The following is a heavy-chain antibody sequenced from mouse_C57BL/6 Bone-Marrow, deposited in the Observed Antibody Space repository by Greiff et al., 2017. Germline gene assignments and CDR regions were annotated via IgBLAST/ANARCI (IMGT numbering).Heavy chain of an antibody. CDR2: ISDGGSYT. Sequence: EVMLVESGGGLVKPGGSLKLSCAASGFTFSSYAMSWVRQTPEKRLEWVATISDGGSYTYYPDNVKGRFSISRNNAKNNLYLQMSHLKSEDAAMYYCARDPELPFYAMDYWGQGTSVTVSS. CDR3: ARDPELPFYAMDY. D-gene: IGHD2-12*01. J-gene: IGHJ4*01. V-gene: IGHV5-4*01. CDR1: GFTFSSYA.